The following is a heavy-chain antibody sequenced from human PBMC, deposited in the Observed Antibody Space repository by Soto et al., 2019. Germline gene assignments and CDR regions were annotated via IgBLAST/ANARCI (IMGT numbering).Heavy chain of an antibody. J-gene: IGHJ4*02. CDR1: GGSISGFY. Sequence: QVQLQESGPGLVKPSETLSLTCSVFGGSISGFYWSWVRQPPGKGLEWIGYIYYSGSTNYCPSLKGRVTISLDTSKNQLSLRLSSVTAADPAVYYCARGILGATTPFDYWGQGTLVTVSS. CDR3: ARGILGATTPFDY. CDR2: IYYSGST. D-gene: IGHD1-26*01. V-gene: IGHV4-59*01.